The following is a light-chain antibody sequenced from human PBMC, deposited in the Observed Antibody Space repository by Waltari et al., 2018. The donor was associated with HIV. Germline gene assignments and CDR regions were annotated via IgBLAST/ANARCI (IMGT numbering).Light chain of an antibody. V-gene: IGLV1-40*01. CDR1: SSNFGAGYD. Sequence: QSVLTQPPSVSGAPGQRVTISCTGSSSNFGAGYDVHWYQQLPGTAPKLLIAANSNLPSGVPDRFSGSKSGTSASLAITGLQAEDEADYYCQSYDSSLSGVVFGGGTKLTVL. J-gene: IGLJ2*01. CDR2: ANS. CDR3: QSYDSSLSGVV.